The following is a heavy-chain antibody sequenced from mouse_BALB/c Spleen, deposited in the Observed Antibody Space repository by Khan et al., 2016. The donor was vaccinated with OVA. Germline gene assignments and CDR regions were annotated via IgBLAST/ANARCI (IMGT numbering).Heavy chain of an antibody. CDR3: ARDDYFVGDAMDY. CDR2: IYPRNVNT. V-gene: IGHV1S56*01. D-gene: IGHD2-4*01. CDR1: GYTFTTYY. J-gene: IGHJ4*01. Sequence: VQLQESGPELVKPGASVRISCKASGYTFTTYYLHWVKQRPGQGLEWIGWIYPRNVNTKYNERFKDKATLTADNSSSTAYMHLSSLTSEDSAVYFCARDDYFVGDAMDYWGQGTSVTVSS.